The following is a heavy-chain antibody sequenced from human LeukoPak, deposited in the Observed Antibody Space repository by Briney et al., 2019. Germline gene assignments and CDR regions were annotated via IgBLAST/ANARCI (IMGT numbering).Heavy chain of an antibody. D-gene: IGHD3-22*01. CDR1: GGSISSYY. J-gene: IGHJ4*02. CDR3: ARDHYYDSSGYPDDY. Sequence: PSETLSLTCTVSGGSISSYYWSWIRQPPGKGLEWIGYIYYSGSTNYNPSLKSRVTISVDTSKNQFSLKLSSVTAADTAVYYCARDHYYDSSGYPDDYWGQGTLVTVSS. V-gene: IGHV4-59*12. CDR2: IYYSGST.